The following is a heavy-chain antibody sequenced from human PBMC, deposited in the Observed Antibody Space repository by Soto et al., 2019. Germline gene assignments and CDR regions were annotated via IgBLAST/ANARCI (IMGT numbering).Heavy chain of an antibody. J-gene: IGHJ4*02. D-gene: IGHD4-17*01. CDR2: ISYDGSNT. V-gene: IGHV3-30-3*01. CDR3: ARRPVTYYFDY. Sequence: QVQLVESGGGVVQPGRSLRLSCAASGFTFSNYAMHWVRQAPGKGLEWVAVISYDGSNTYYADSVKGRFTISRDNSKNTLYLQMDSLRAEDTAVYYWARRPVTYYFDYWGQGTLVTVSS. CDR1: GFTFSNYA.